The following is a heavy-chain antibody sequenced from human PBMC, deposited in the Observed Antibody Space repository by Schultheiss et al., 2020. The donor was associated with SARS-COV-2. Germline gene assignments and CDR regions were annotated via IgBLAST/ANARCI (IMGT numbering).Heavy chain of an antibody. CDR1: GFTFGGYA. Sequence: GSLRLSCTASGFTFGGYALSWVRQAPGKGLEWVGFIGSKAYGGTTEYAASVKGRLTISRDNAKNSLYLQMNSLRAEDTAVYYCARSVWGGVVNLVAYYYYGMDVWGQGTTVTVSS. J-gene: IGHJ6*02. V-gene: IGHV3-49*04. CDR3: ARSVWGGVVNLVAYYYYGMDV. D-gene: IGHD3-16*01. CDR2: IGSKAYGGTT.